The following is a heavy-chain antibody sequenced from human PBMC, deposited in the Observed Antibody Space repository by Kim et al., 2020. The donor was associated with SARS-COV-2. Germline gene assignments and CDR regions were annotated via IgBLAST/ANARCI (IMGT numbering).Heavy chain of an antibody. Sequence: SETLSLTCTVSGGSISSSSYYWGWIRQPPGKGLEWIGSIYYSGSTYYNPSLKSRVTISVDTSKNQFSLKLSSVTAADTAVYYCARRRFGATMGYYYYGMDVWGQGTTVTVSS. CDR2: IYYSGST. CDR3: ARRRFGATMGYYYYGMDV. J-gene: IGHJ6*02. V-gene: IGHV4-39*07. CDR1: GGSISSSSYY. D-gene: IGHD1-26*01.